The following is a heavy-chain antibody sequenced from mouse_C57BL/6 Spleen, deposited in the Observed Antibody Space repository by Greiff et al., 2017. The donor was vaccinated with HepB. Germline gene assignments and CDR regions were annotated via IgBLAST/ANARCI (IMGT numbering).Heavy chain of an antibody. D-gene: IGHD4-1*01. J-gene: IGHJ2*01. V-gene: IGHV1-5*01. Sequence: EVQLQQSGPVLARPGASVKMSCKTSGYTFTSYWMHWVKQRPGQGLEWIGAIYPGNSDTSYNQKFKGKAKLTAGTSASTAYMERSSLTHEDSAVYYSTRDGTYWFDYWGQGTTLTVSA. CDR2: IYPGNSDT. CDR3: TRDGTYWFDY. CDR1: GYTFTSYW.